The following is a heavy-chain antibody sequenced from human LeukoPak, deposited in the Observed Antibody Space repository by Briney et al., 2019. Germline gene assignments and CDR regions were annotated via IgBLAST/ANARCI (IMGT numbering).Heavy chain of an antibody. Sequence: SVKVSCKASGFTFTSSAVQWVRQARGQRLEWIGWIVVGSGNTNYAQKFQERVTMTTDTSTSTAYMELRSLRSDDTAMYYCARISEYQLVWYFDYWGQGTPVTVSS. CDR3: ARISEYQLVWYFDY. CDR2: IVVGSGNT. J-gene: IGHJ4*02. CDR1: GFTFTSSA. D-gene: IGHD2-2*01. V-gene: IGHV1-58*01.